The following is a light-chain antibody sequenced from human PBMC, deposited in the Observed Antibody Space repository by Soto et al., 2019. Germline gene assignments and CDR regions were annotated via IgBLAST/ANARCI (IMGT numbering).Light chain of an antibody. V-gene: IGKV3D-15*01. CDR2: GAS. J-gene: IGKJ4*01. CDR3: QQYDDWLRLT. Sequence: EIVLTQSPGTLSLSPGERATLSCRASQSVSSSYLAWYQQKPGQAPRPIIFGASSRATGIPARFSGSGSGTEFNLTISSLQSEDFAVYFCQQYDDWLRLTFGGGTKVEIK. CDR1: QSVSSSY.